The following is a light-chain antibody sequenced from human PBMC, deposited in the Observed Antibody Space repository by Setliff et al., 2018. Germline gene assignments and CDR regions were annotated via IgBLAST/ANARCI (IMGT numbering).Light chain of an antibody. Sequence: QSVLIQPASVSGSRGKSITLYCSATGRDISNYNYVSWYQQLPGKAPKLIIYDVSSRPLGVSDRFSGSKSGNTASLTISELQTEDEADYYCCSYEHVSTLVFGGGTKVTV. J-gene: IGLJ3*02. CDR3: CSYEHVSTLV. CDR1: GRDISNYNY. CDR2: DVS. V-gene: IGLV2-14*03.